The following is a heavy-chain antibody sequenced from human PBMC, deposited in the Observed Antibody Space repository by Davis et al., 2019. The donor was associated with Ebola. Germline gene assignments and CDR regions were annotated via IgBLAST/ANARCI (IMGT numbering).Heavy chain of an antibody. D-gene: IGHD5-12*01. CDR3: VRDSGYYSHDY. V-gene: IGHV3-74*01. Sequence: GESLKISCAASGFTISHFHIHWVRQTPTKGLVWVARIDPDGAGTNYADSVKGRFTISRDNAKNTLSLQMNSLRVEDTAVYYCVRDSGYYSHDYWGHGTLVTVSS. J-gene: IGHJ4*01. CDR2: IDPDGAGT. CDR1: GFTISHFH.